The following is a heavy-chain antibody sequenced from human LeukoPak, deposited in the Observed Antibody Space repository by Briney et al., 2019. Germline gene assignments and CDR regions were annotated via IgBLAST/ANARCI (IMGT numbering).Heavy chain of an antibody. D-gene: IGHD2-15*01. V-gene: IGHV3-48*03. J-gene: IGHJ5*02. CDR3: ATFFFYVVAATPGLKGNWFDP. CDR1: GFSFTSYH. Sequence: GGSLRLSCAASGFSFTSYHMNWVRQAPGMGLEWVSHIDSIGTTIDYADSVKGRFTISRDDAKSSLYLQMNSLRPEDTAVYYCATFFFYVVAATPGLKGNWFDPWGQGTLVTVSS. CDR2: IDSIGTTI.